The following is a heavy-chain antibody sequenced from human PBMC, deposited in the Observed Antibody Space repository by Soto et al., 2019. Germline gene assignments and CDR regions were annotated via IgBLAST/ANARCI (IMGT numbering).Heavy chain of an antibody. D-gene: IGHD6-13*01. CDR2: IIPIFGTA. V-gene: IGHV1-69*13. CDR1: RVAFSKFI. Sequence: WASVKVSCKAPRVAFSKFIVTWVRQAPGLGLEWVGGIIPIFGTANYAQKFQGRVTITADESTSTSYMEVNNLRSEDTAVYYCAKVRYSSPMGYYYGMDVWGQGTTVTVSS. J-gene: IGHJ6*02. CDR3: AKVRYSSPMGYYYGMDV.